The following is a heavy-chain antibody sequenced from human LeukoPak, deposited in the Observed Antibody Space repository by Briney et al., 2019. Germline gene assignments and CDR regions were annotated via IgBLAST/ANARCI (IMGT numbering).Heavy chain of an antibody. V-gene: IGHV4-4*07. Sequence: PSETQSLTCGVSGGSMSLHYWSWIRQPARKGLEWIRRVHNSIYNGVTTNYSPSLEVRVTMSIDKSKNQLSLNLTSVTAADTAIYYCARDLPSYGSPRTFWYFDLWGRGTLVTVSS. J-gene: IGHJ2*01. CDR2: VHNSIYNGVTT. D-gene: IGHD3-16*01. CDR1: GGSMSLHY. CDR3: ARDLPSYGSPRTFWYFDL.